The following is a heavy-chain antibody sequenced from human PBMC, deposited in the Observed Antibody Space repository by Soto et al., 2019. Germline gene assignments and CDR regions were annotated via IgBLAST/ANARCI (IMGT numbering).Heavy chain of an antibody. CDR3: AAGGGLPRYY. V-gene: IGHV4-30-2*01. J-gene: IGHJ4*02. D-gene: IGHD5-12*01. CDR2: IYHSGST. CDR1: GGSISSGGYS. Sequence: QLQLQESGSGLVKPSQTLSLTCAVSGGSISSGGYSWSWIRQPPGKGLEWIGYIYHSGSTYYNPSPKRRGTISVDRSKTQVSLKLRSVTAADTAVYDCAAGGGLPRYYWGQGTLVTVSS.